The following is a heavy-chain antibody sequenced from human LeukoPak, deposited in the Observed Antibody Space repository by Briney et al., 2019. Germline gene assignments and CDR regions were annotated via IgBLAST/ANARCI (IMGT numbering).Heavy chain of an antibody. CDR2: ISSSSTI. Sequence: GGSLRLSCAASGFTFSSYSMNWVRQAPGKGLEWVSYISSSSTIYYADSVKGRFTISRDNAKNSLYLQMNSLRAEDTAVYYCARVRGYGPYYFDYWGQGTLVTVSS. D-gene: IGHD1-1*01. CDR1: GFTFSSYS. CDR3: ARVRGYGPYYFDY. V-gene: IGHV3-48*04. J-gene: IGHJ4*02.